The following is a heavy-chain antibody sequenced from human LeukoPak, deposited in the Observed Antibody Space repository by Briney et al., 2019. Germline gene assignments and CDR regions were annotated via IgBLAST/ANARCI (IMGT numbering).Heavy chain of an antibody. CDR3: KNPPYDILTGYPGRTL. V-gene: IGHV3-38-3*01. D-gene: IGHD3-9*01. CDR1: GFTVSSNE. Sequence: GSLRLSCAASGFTVSSNEMSWVRQAPGKGLEWVSSISGGSTYYADSRKGRFTISRDNSKNTLHLQMNSLRAEDTAVYYCKNPPYDILTGYPGRTLWGQGTLVTVSS. J-gene: IGHJ4*02. CDR2: ISGGST.